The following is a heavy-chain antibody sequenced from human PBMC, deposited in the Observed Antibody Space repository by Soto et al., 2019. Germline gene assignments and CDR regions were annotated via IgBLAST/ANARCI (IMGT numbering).Heavy chain of an antibody. Sequence: GESLKISCKGSGYSFTSYWVSWVRQMPGKGLEWMGRIDPSDSYTNYSPSFQGHVTISADKSISTAYLQWSSLKASDTAMYYCARNYYDSITFDIWGQGTMVTVSS. J-gene: IGHJ3*02. D-gene: IGHD3-22*01. CDR3: ARNYYDSITFDI. V-gene: IGHV5-10-1*01. CDR1: GYSFTSYW. CDR2: IDPSDSYT.